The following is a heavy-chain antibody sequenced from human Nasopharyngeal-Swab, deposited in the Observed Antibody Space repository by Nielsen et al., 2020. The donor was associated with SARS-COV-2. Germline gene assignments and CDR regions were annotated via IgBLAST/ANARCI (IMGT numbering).Heavy chain of an antibody. CDR1: GFTFSSYS. Sequence: GGSLRLSCAASGFTFSSYSMNWVRQAPGKGLEWVSSISSSSSYIYYADSVKGRFTISRDNAKNSLYLQMNSLRAEDTAVYYCASPRDYNNYVFDYWGQGTLVTVSS. V-gene: IGHV3-21*01. D-gene: IGHD4-11*01. CDR2: ISSSSSYI. J-gene: IGHJ4*02. CDR3: ASPRDYNNYVFDY.